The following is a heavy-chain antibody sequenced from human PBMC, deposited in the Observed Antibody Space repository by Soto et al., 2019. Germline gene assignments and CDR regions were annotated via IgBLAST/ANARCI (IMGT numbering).Heavy chain of an antibody. J-gene: IGHJ5*02. Sequence: KTSETLSLTCAVSGYSISSGYYWGWIRQPPGKGLEWIGSIYHSGSTYYNPSLKSRVTISVDTSKNQFSLKLSSVTAADTAVYYCARAPRKNWFDPWGQGTLVT. CDR2: IYHSGST. CDR1: GYSISSGYY. V-gene: IGHV4-38-2*01. CDR3: ARAPRKNWFDP.